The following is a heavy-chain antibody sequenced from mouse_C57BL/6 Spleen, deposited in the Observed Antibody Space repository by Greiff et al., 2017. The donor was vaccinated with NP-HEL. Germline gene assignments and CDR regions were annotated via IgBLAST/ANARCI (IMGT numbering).Heavy chain of an antibody. J-gene: IGHJ4*01. CDR3: ARSNYYGSSYAMDY. CDR2: INPNNGGT. V-gene: IGHV1-22*01. CDR1: GYTFTDYN. Sequence: EVQLQQSGPELVKPGASVKMSCKASGYTFTDYNMHWVKQSPGKSLEWIGYINPNNGGTSYNQKFKGKATLTVNKSSSTAYMELRSLTSEDSAVYYCARSNYYGSSYAMDYWGQGTSVTVSS. D-gene: IGHD1-1*01.